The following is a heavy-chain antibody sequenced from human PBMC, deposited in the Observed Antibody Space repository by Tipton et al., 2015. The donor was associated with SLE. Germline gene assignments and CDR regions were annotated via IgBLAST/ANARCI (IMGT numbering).Heavy chain of an antibody. V-gene: IGHV4-34*01. Sequence: LRLSCAVDGGSFSGYYWNWIRQPPGKGLAWSGEINHSGNTNYNPPLKSRVTISVDTSKNQFSLKVSSVTAADTAVYYCARLVGAYDILTGYYQRYFDYWGQGTLVTVSS. J-gene: IGHJ4*02. CDR3: ARLVGAYDILTGYYQRYFDY. D-gene: IGHD3-9*01. CDR1: GGSFSGYY. CDR2: INHSGNT.